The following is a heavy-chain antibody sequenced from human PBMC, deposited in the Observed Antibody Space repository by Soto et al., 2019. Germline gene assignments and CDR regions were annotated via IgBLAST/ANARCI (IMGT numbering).Heavy chain of an antibody. CDR2: IYWDADK. Sequence: QITLKESGPTLVKPTQTLTLTCTFSGLSLSTSGEAVGWIRQPPGQALEWLALIYWDADKRYNPTLKPRLTIAKDTSKNQLVLTLTNMDPVDTATYYCAHYVSTSPAGWFDPWGQGILVTVSS. D-gene: IGHD3-10*02. CDR1: GLSLSTSGEA. J-gene: IGHJ5*02. V-gene: IGHV2-5*02. CDR3: AHYVSTSPAGWFDP.